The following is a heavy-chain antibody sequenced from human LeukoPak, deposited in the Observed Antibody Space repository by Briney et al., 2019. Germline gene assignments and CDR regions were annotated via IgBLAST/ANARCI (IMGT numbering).Heavy chain of an antibody. CDR1: GGSISSYY. J-gene: IGHJ4*02. CDR3: ASAPDGVVAAFDY. V-gene: IGHV4-59*01. CDR2: IYYTGST. D-gene: IGHD2-15*01. Sequence: KPSETLSLTCTVSGGSISSYYWTWIRQPPGEGLEWTGYIYYTGSTNYSPSLKSRVTMAVDTSKNQFSLKLYSVTAADTAVYYCASAPDGVVAAFDYWGQGALVTASS.